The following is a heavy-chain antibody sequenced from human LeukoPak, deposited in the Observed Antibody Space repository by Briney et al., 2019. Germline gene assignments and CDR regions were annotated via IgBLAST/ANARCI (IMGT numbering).Heavy chain of an antibody. CDR3: ARAHSIASYYYGVDV. V-gene: IGHV4-61*02. CDR1: GGSISSGSNY. J-gene: IGHJ6*02. CDR2: IYNSGST. D-gene: IGHD2/OR15-2a*01. Sequence: SETLSLTCTVSGGSISSGSNYWSWIRQPAGKGLEWIGRIYNSGSTNYNPSLKSRVTISLDTSKNQFSLKLSSVTAADTAVYYCARAHSIASYYYGVDVWGQGTTVTASS.